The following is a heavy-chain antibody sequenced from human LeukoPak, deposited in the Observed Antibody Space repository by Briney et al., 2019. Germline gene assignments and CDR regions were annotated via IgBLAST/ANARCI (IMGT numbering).Heavy chain of an antibody. V-gene: IGHV3-23*01. CDR3: TTDPWHGLDV. CDR1: GFTFSSYA. CDR2: ISGSGGST. J-gene: IGHJ6*02. D-gene: IGHD5-12*01. Sequence: GGSLRLSCAASGFTFSSYAMSWVRQAPGKGLEWVSAISGSGGSTYYADSVKGRFTISRDNSKNTLYLQMNSLKTEDTAVYYCTTDPWHGLDVWGQGTTVTVSS.